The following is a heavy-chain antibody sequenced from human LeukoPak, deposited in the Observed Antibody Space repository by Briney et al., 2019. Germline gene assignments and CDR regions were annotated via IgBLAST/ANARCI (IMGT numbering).Heavy chain of an antibody. CDR1: GFTFTNAW. V-gene: IGHV3-15*01. D-gene: IGHD3-10*01. Sequence: PGGSLRLSCAASGFTFTNAWLTWVRQAPGKGLEWVGRIKSKSDGGTVDYAAPVKGRFTISRDDSKNTLYLLMNSLTTEDTAVYYCTTGRLYGSGSYFNFYWAQGTLVTVSS. J-gene: IGHJ4*02. CDR3: TTGRLYGSGSYFNFY. CDR2: IKSKSDGGTV.